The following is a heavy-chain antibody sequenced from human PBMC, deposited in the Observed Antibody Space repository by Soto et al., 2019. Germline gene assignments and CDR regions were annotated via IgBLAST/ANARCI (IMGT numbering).Heavy chain of an antibody. CDR1: GYTFTIYG. CDR3: ATYREVVVVPAAHNWFDP. V-gene: IGHV1-18*04. Sequence: ASVKVSCKASGYTFTIYGISWVRQAPGQGLEWMGWISAYNGNTNYAQKLQGRVTMTTDTSTSTAYMELRSLISDDTAVYYCATYREVVVVPAAHNWFDPWGQGTLVTVSS. J-gene: IGHJ5*02. D-gene: IGHD2-2*01. CDR2: ISAYNGNT.